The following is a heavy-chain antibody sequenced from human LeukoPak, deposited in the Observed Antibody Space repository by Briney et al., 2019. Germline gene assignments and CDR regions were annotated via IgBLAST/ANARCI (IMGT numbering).Heavy chain of an antibody. CDR3: AKDLSYSGAPPL. CDR1: GFTFSSYW. CDR2: IKQVGSET. Sequence: GGSLRLSCAASGFTFSSYWMSWVRQAPGKGLEWVANIKQVGSETYYVESVKGRFTISRDNAKNSLYLQMNSLRADDTAVYYCAKDLSYSGAPPLWGQGTLVTVSS. J-gene: IGHJ4*02. V-gene: IGHV3-7*01. D-gene: IGHD1-26*01.